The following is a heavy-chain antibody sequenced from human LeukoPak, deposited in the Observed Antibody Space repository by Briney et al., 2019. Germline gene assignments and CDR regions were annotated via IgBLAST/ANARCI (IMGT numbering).Heavy chain of an antibody. CDR1: GFTFSSYG. D-gene: IGHD3-22*01. CDR2: ISGSGDST. J-gene: IGHJ4*02. V-gene: IGHV3-74*01. Sequence: GGSLRLSCAASGFTFSSYGMHWVRQAPGKGLEWVSGISGSGDSTYSADSVKGRFTISRDNAKNTLYLQMNSLRAEDTAVYYCARDRSLDYYDSRIYFDYWGQGTLVTVSS. CDR3: ARDRSLDYYDSRIYFDY.